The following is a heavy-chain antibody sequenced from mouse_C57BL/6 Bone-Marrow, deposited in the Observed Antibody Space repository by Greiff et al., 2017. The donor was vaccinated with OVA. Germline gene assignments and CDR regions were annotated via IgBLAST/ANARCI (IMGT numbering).Heavy chain of an antibody. CDR1: GYAFSSSW. J-gene: IGHJ1*03. CDR3: ARLRRKSYWYFDV. CDR2: IYPGDGDT. Sequence: VQLKESGPELVKPGASVKISCKASGYAFSSSWMNWVKQRPGKGLEWIGRIYPGDGDTNYNGKFKGKATLTADKSSSTAYMQLSSLTSEDSAVYFCARLRRKSYWYFDVWGTGTTVTVSS. D-gene: IGHD1-2*01. V-gene: IGHV1-82*01.